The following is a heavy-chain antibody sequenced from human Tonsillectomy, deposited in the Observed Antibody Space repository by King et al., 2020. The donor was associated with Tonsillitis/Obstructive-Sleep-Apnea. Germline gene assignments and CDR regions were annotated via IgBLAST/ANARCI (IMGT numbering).Heavy chain of an antibody. CDR2: IYYSGST. CDR3: ARAQGGWKDFDY. CDR1: GGSISSYY. D-gene: IGHD1-1*01. V-gene: IGHV4-59*01. Sequence: QLQESGPGLVKPSETLSLTCTVSGGSISSYYWSWIRQPPGKGLEWIGYIYYSGSTNYNPSLKSRVTISVDTSKNQFSLKLSSVTAADTAVYYCARAQGGWKDFDYWGQGTLVTVSS. J-gene: IGHJ4*02.